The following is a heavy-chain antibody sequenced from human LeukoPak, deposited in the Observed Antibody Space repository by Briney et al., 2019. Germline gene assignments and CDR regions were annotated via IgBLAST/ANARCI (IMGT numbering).Heavy chain of an antibody. Sequence: ASVKVSCKASGYTFTSYGISWVRQAPGQGLEWRGWISAYNGNTNYAQKLQGRVTMTTDTSTSTAYMELRSLRSDDTAGYYCARTRAASSDYYYYGMDVWGQGTTVTVSS. D-gene: IGHD2-2*01. CDR2: ISAYNGNT. J-gene: IGHJ6*02. CDR3: ARTRAASSDYYYYGMDV. CDR1: GYTFTSYG. V-gene: IGHV1-18*01.